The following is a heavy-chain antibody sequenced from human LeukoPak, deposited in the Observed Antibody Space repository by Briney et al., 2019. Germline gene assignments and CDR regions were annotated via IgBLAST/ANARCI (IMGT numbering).Heavy chain of an antibody. CDR2: IRYDGGNK. D-gene: IGHD2-2*02. CDR1: GFTFSSYG. V-gene: IGHV3-30*02. CDR3: VPYCSSTSCYTGP. Sequence: PGGSLRLSCAASGFTFSSYGTHWVRQAPGKGLEWVASIRYDGGNKYYADSVKGRFTISRDNSKNTLYLQMNSLRAEDTAVYYCVPYCSSTSCYTGPWGQGTLVTVSS. J-gene: IGHJ5*02.